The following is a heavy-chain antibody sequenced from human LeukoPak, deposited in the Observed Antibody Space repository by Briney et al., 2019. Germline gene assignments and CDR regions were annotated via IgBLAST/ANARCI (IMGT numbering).Heavy chain of an antibody. V-gene: IGHV1-2*02. CDR3: ARDRYYDSSGYCDY. CDR1: GYTFTGYY. D-gene: IGHD3-22*01. J-gene: IGHJ4*02. Sequence: ASVKVSCKASGYTFTGYYMHWVRQAPGQGLEWMGWINPNSGGTNYAQKFQGRVTMTRDTSISTAYMELSRLRSDDTAVYYCARDRYYDSSGYCDYWGQGTLVTVSS. CDR2: INPNSGGT.